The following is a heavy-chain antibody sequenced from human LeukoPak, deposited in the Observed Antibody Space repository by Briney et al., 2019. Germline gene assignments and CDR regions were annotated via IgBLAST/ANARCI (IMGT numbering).Heavy chain of an antibody. CDR3: TRDLLPTYYYDTSVDY. V-gene: IGHV3-49*03. Sequence: GGSLRLSCTASGFTFGDYAMSWFRQAPGKGLEWVGFIRSKAYGGTTEYAASVKGRFTISRDDSKGIAYLQMNSLKTEDTAVYYCTRDLLPTYYYDTSVDYWGQGTLVTVSS. CDR2: IRSKAYGGTT. CDR1: GFTFGDYA. J-gene: IGHJ4*02. D-gene: IGHD3-22*01.